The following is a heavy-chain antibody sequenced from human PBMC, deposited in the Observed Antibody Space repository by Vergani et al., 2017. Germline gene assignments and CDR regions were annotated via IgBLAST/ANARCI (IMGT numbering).Heavy chain of an antibody. CDR3: ARMGYYDSSGYSGLYFDY. J-gene: IGHJ4*02. D-gene: IGHD3-22*01. CDR1: GFSLSTSGMR. V-gene: IGHV2-70*04. CDR2: IDWDEDK. Sequence: QVTLKESGPALVKPTQTLTLTCTFSGFSLSTSGMRVSWIRQPPGKALEWLARIDWDEDKFYSTSLKTRLTISKDTSKNQVVLTMTNMDPVDTATYYCARMGYYDSSGYSGLYFDYWGQGTLVTVSS.